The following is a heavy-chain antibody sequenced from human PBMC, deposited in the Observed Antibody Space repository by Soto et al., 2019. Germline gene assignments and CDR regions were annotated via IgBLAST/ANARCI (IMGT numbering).Heavy chain of an antibody. CDR3: AREGLSTHRGVAPNEFDP. CDR1: GGTFSSYA. Sequence: SVKVSCQAYGGTFSSYAISWVRQAPGQGLEWMGGIIPIFGTANYAQKFQGRVTITADESTSTAHMERNSLRSEDTAVYYCAREGLSTHRGVAPNEFDPWGQGALVTVSS. V-gene: IGHV1-69*13. D-gene: IGHD2-8*02. CDR2: IIPIFGTA. J-gene: IGHJ5*02.